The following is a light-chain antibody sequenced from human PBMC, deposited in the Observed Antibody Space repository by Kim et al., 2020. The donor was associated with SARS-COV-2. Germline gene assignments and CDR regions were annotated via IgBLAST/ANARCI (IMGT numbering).Light chain of an antibody. J-gene: IGLJ2*01. CDR3: NSRDSSGPVV. V-gene: IGLV3-19*01. CDR2: GKN. CDR1: SLRSYY. Sequence: SSELTQDPAVSVALGQTVRITCQGDSLRSYYASWYQQKPGQAPVLVIYGKNNRPSGIPDRFSGSSSGNTASLTITGAQAEDEADYYCNSRDSSGPVVFGGGIQLTVL.